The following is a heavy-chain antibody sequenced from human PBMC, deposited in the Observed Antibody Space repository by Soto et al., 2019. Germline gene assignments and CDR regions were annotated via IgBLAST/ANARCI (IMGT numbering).Heavy chain of an antibody. CDR2: ISSSSSYI. CDR1: GFTFSSYS. D-gene: IGHD3-3*01. V-gene: IGHV3-21*01. CDR3: ARDQALRFLPSLGVGAFDI. Sequence: GGSLRLSCAASGFTFSSYSMNWVRQAPGKGLEWVSSISSSSSYIYYADSVKGRFTISRDNAKNSLYLQMNSLRAEDTAVYYCARDQALRFLPSLGVGAFDIWGQGTMVTVSS. J-gene: IGHJ3*02.